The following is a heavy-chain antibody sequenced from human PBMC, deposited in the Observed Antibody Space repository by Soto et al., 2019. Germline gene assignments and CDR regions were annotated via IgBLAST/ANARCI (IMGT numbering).Heavy chain of an antibody. Sequence: GGSLRLSCAASGFTFTYAWMDWVRQAPGEGLEWVGRIKSKTDGATTDYAAPVKGRFSISRDDSKNTLYLQMNSLKTEDTGVYYCATVHTTVTFDSWGHGTLVTVSS. CDR1: GFTFTYAW. V-gene: IGHV3-15*07. D-gene: IGHD4-17*01. J-gene: IGHJ4*01. CDR2: IKSKTDGATT. CDR3: ATVHTTVTFDS.